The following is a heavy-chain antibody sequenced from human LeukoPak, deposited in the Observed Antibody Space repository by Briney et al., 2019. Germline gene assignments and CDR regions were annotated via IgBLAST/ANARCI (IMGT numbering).Heavy chain of an antibody. Sequence: SETLSLTCTVSGGSISTYYWNWIRQPPGKGLEWIGYIYYSGATNYNPSLKSRVTISVDTSKNQFSLKLSSVTAADTAVYYCARGVAVAGTDFDYWGQGTLVTVSS. V-gene: IGHV4-59*12. CDR1: GGSISTYY. D-gene: IGHD6-19*01. CDR2: IYYSGAT. J-gene: IGHJ4*02. CDR3: ARGVAVAGTDFDY.